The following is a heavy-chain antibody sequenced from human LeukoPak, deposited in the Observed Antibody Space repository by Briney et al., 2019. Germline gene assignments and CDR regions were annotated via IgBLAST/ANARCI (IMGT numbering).Heavy chain of an antibody. D-gene: IGHD3-10*01. Sequence: TSETLSLTCAVYGGSFSGYYWSWIRQPPGKGLEWIGEINHSGSTNYNPSLKSRVTISVDTSKNQFSLKLSSVTAADTAVYYCASGRYYGSGSYYNVGSLFDYWGQGTLVTVSS. V-gene: IGHV4-34*01. CDR1: GGSFSGYY. CDR2: INHSGST. CDR3: ASGRYYGSGSYYNVGSLFDY. J-gene: IGHJ4*02.